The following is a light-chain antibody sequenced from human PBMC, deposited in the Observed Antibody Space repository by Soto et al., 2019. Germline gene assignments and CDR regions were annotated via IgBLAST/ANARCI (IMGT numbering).Light chain of an antibody. CDR1: NSDVGGYNY. CDR3: SSYTSSITLV. J-gene: IGLJ2*01. CDR2: EVS. V-gene: IGLV2-14*01. Sequence: QSALTQPASVSGSPGQSITISCTGTNSDVGGYNYVSWYQQHPGKAPKLMIYEVSNRPSGVSNRFSGSKSGNTASLTISGLHAEDDADYYCSSYTSSITLVFGGGTKLTVL.